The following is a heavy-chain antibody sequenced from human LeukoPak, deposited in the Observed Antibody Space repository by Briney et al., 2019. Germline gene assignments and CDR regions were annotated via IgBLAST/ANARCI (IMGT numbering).Heavy chain of an antibody. Sequence: GGSLRLSCAASVFSFSDYAMSGVRPAPGKGREWLSVISGGSSGCTYYADSVTGRFTVSRDNSKNTVDLQMNNMRVHDTAIYYCAKDHANTPVVTNWRQGCLVSVSS. J-gene: IGHJ4*01. V-gene: IGHV3-23*01. CDR2: ISGGSSGCT. CDR1: VFSFSDYA. D-gene: IGHD2-21*02. CDR3: AKDHANTPVVTN.